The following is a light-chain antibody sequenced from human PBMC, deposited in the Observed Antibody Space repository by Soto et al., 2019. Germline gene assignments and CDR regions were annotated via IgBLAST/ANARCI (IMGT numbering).Light chain of an antibody. Sequence: QSALTQPPSASGSPGQSVTISCTGTSSDVGGYNYVSWYQQHPGKAPKLMIYEVSKRPSGVPDRFSGSKSGNTASLTVSGLQAEDEADYYCNSYAGSNIGVFGGGTKVTVL. CDR3: NSYAGSNIGV. CDR1: SSDVGGYNY. V-gene: IGLV2-8*01. J-gene: IGLJ2*01. CDR2: EVS.